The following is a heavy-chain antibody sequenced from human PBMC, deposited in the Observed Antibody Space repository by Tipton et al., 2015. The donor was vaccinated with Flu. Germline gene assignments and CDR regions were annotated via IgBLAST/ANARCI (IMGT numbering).Heavy chain of an antibody. J-gene: IGHJ4*02. Sequence: SLRLSCTDSGFTFSSDAMTWVRQAPGKGLEWVSTISGSGGSTYYADSVKGRFTISRDNSENTLYLHMNSLRAEDTAVYYCVRDRQSLLTGSSDFDYWGQGTLVTVSS. D-gene: IGHD1-1*01. CDR3: VRDRQSLLTGSSDFDY. CDR2: ISGSGGST. V-gene: IGHV3-23*01. CDR1: GFTFSSDA.